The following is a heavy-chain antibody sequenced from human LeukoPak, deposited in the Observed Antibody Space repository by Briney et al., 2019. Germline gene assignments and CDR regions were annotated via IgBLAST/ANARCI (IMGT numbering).Heavy chain of an antibody. V-gene: IGHV3-33*01. CDR3: ARGRSGSYLEEDAFDI. CDR2: IWYDGSNK. J-gene: IGHJ3*02. CDR1: GFTFSSYG. D-gene: IGHD1-26*01. Sequence: GRSLRLSCAASGFTFSSYGMHWVRQAPGEGLEWVAVIWYDGSNKYYADSVKGRFTISRDNPKNTLYLQMNSLRAEDTAVYYCARGRSGSYLEEDAFDIWGQGTMVTVSS.